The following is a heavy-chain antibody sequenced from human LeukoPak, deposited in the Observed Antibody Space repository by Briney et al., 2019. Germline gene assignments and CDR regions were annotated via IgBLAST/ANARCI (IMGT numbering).Heavy chain of an antibody. CDR1: VGSINNYY. Sequence: SETLSLTCTVSVGSINNYYWSWIRQPAGKGVEWLGRIYTSGNTNYNPSLKSRVTISVDTSKNQFSLKLSSVTAADTAVYYCARLPTDSSGYRDAFDIWGQGTMVTVSS. CDR2: IYTSGNT. V-gene: IGHV4-4*07. CDR3: ARLPTDSSGYRDAFDI. D-gene: IGHD3-22*01. J-gene: IGHJ3*02.